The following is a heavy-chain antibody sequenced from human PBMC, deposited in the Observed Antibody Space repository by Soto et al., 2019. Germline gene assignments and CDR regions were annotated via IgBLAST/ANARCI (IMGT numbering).Heavy chain of an antibody. CDR1: GYTFTSYD. CDR2: MNPNSGNT. CDR3: ARGVGGALRYFDWLPYISYYGMDV. Sequence: ASVKVSCKASGYTFTSYDINWVRQATGQGLEWMGWMNPNSGNTGYAQKFQGRVTMTRNTSISTAYMELRSLRSEDTAVYYCARGVGGALRYFDWLPYISYYGMDVWYQGTSVAVSS. D-gene: IGHD3-9*01. J-gene: IGHJ6*02. V-gene: IGHV1-8*01.